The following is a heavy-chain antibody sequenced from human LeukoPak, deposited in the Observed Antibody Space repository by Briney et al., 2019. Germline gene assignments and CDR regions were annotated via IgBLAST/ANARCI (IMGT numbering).Heavy chain of an antibody. Sequence: GGSLRLSCAASGFTLSTYEMSWVRQAPGKGLEWVSYINRDGGIIYYADSVRGRFTISRDTAKNSLDLQMNSLRVEDTAIYYCARRDHIAGRLDYWGQGTLVTVSS. CDR1: GFTLSTYE. J-gene: IGHJ4*02. V-gene: IGHV3-48*03. CDR3: ARRDHIAGRLDY. D-gene: IGHD6-6*01. CDR2: INRDGGII.